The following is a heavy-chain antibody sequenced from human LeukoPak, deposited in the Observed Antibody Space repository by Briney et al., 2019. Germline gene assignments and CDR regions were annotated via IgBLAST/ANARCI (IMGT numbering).Heavy chain of an antibody. V-gene: IGHV3-33*01. CDR3: ARAGRWLQSTVDAFDI. Sequence: GGSLRLSCAASGFTFSSYGMHWVRQAPGKGLEWVAVIWYDGSNKYYADSVKGRFTISRDNSENTLYLQMNSLRAEDTAVYYCARAGRWLQSTVDAFDIWGQGTMVTVSS. CDR2: IWYDGSNK. CDR1: GFTFSSYG. J-gene: IGHJ3*02. D-gene: IGHD5-24*01.